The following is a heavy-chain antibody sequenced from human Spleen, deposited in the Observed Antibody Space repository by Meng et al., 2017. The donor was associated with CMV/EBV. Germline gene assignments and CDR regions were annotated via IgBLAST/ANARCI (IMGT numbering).Heavy chain of an antibody. J-gene: IGHJ5*02. CDR2: IYYSGST. D-gene: IGHD5-12*01. CDR3: ATLSFSGYDWGDWFDP. V-gene: IGHV4-30-4*08. Sequence: QVHLQESGPGLVKPSQTLSLTCTVSGGSISSGDYYWSWIRQPPGKGLEWIGYIYYSGSTYYNPSLKSRVTISVDTSKNQFSLKLSSVTAADTAVYYCATLSFSGYDWGDWFDPWGQGTLVTVSS. CDR1: GGSISSGDYY.